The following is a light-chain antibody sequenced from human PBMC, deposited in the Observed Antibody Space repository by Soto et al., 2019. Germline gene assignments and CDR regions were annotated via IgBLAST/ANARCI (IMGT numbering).Light chain of an antibody. Sequence: QSVLTQPPSVSGAPGQRVAISCTGSSSNIGAGYDVHWYQQFPGTAPKLLIYGNSNRPSGVPDRFSGSKSGTSASLAITGLQAEDEADYYCQSYDSSLSGVFGSRTKV. CDR3: QSYDSSLSGV. CDR1: SSNIGAGYD. V-gene: IGLV1-40*01. CDR2: GNS. J-gene: IGLJ1*01.